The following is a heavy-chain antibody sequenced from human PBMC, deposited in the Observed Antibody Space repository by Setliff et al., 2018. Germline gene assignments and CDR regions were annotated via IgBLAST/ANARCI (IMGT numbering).Heavy chain of an antibody. CDR1: GGSFSGYY. J-gene: IGHJ3*02. CDR2: INHSGST. V-gene: IGHV4-34*01. Sequence: ASETLSLTCAVYGGSFSGYYWSWIRQSPGKGLEWIAEINHSGSTNYNPSLRSRVTISVDTSNNQFSLKLSSVSAADTAVYYCARERGYSYGDDAFDIWGQGTMVTVSS. CDR3: ARERGYSYGDDAFDI. D-gene: IGHD5-18*01.